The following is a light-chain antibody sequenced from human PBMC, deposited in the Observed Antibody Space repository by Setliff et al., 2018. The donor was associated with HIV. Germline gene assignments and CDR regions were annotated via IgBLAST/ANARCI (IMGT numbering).Light chain of an antibody. CDR3: CSYAGSSTCA. CDR2: EVT. V-gene: IGLV2-23*02. J-gene: IGLJ1*01. CDR1: SSDVGTYNL. Sequence: QSVLTQPASVSGSPGQSIITSCTGTSSDVGTYNLVSWYQQHPGKAPKLIISEVTKRPSGVSNRFSGSKSGNTASLTISGLQAEDEADYYCCSYAGSSTCAFGTGTKVTVL.